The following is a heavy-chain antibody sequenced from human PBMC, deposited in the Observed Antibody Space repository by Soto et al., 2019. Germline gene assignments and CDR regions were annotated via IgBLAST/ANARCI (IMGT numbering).Heavy chain of an antibody. CDR1: GFTFSSYG. D-gene: IGHD3-10*01. V-gene: IGHV3-33*01. CDR2: IWYDGSNK. Sequence: QVQLVESGGGVVQPGRSLRLSCAASGFTFSSYGMHWVRQAPGKGLEWVAVIWYDGSNKYYADSLKGRYTISRDNSKNTVYLDMNSRRAEYGDVYYCAREMACSYRVRGGNGIDDWGQGTTVNVSS. CDR3: AREMACSYRVRGGNGIDD. J-gene: IGHJ6*02.